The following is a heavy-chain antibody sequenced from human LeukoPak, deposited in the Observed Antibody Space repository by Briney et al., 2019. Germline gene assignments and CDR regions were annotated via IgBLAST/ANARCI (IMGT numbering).Heavy chain of an antibody. CDR3: ARYATDDAFDI. V-gene: IGHV4-39*01. J-gene: IGHJ3*02. D-gene: IGHD4-17*01. CDR1: GGSISSSSYY. Sequence: PSETLSLTCTVSGGSISSSSYYWGWLRQPPGKGLEWIGSIYYSGSTYYNPSLKSRVTISVGTSKNQFSRKLSSVTAADTAVYYRARYATDDAFDIWGQGTMVTVSS. CDR2: IYYSGST.